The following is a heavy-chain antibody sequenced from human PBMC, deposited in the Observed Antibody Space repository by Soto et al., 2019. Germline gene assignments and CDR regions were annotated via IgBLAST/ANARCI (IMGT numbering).Heavy chain of an antibody. Sequence: SETLSLTCTVSGDSISSGGYYWSWIRQHPGKGLEWIGYIYYSGSTYYNPSLKSRVTISVDTSKNQFSLKLSSVTAADTAVYYCARERGSYGYYYGMDVWGQGTTVTVSS. CDR1: GDSISSGGYY. CDR2: IYYSGST. D-gene: IGHD1-26*01. V-gene: IGHV4-31*03. CDR3: ARERGSYGYYYGMDV. J-gene: IGHJ6*02.